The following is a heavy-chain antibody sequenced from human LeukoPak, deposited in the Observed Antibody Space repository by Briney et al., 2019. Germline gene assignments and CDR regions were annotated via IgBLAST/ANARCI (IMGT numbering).Heavy chain of an antibody. Sequence: GGSLRRSCAASGFTFDDYAMHWVRQAPGKGLEWVSGISWNSGSIGYADSVKVRFAISRDNAKNSLYLQMNSLRAEDMALYYCAKDLYSSSWYYFDYWGQGTLVTVSS. J-gene: IGHJ4*02. D-gene: IGHD6-13*01. CDR3: AKDLYSSSWYYFDY. CDR1: GFTFDDYA. CDR2: ISWNSGSI. V-gene: IGHV3-9*03.